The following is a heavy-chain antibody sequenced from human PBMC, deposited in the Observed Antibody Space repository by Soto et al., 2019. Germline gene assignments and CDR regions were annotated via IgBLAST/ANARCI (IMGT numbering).Heavy chain of an antibody. V-gene: IGHV3-7*01. CDR1: GFTFNIYW. CDR2: IKQDGSDK. CDR3: ARGGRPHI. D-gene: IGHD3-10*01. Sequence: EVQLVVSGGGLVQPGGSLRLSCAASGFTFNIYWMSWVRQTPGKGLEWVANIKQDGSDKYYVDSVKGRFTISRDNTKNSLYLPMNSLRVEDTAVYYCARGGRPHIWGQGTMVTVSS. J-gene: IGHJ3*02.